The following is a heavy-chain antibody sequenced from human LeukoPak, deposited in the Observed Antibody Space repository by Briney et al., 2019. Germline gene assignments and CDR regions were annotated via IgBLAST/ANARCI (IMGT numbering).Heavy chain of an antibody. D-gene: IGHD1-14*01. Sequence: EPPKISCKGSGYPFTSYWICCGRQMPGKGVEGMGIIHPGDSETRYSPSFKGQVTISVDKSVSTAYLQWSSLKGSDTAMYFCAGLPHRYFHFWGQGTLVTVSS. J-gene: IGHJ4*02. CDR1: GYPFTSYW. CDR3: AGLPHRYFHF. CDR2: IHPGDSET. V-gene: IGHV5-51*01.